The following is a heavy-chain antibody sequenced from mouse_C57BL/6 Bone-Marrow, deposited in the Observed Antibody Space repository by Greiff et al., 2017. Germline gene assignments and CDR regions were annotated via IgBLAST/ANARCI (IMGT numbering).Heavy chain of an antibody. J-gene: IGHJ4*01. CDR1: GFNIKDDY. CDR2: IDPESGDT. Sequence: EVHLVESGAELVRPGASVKLSCTASGFNIKDDYMHWVKQRPEQGLEWIGRIDPESGDTEYASKFQGKATITVDTSSNPAYLQLSSLTSEDTAVYYCTPLLDYWGQGTSVTVSS. D-gene: IGHD6-1*01. CDR3: TPLLDY. V-gene: IGHV14-4*01.